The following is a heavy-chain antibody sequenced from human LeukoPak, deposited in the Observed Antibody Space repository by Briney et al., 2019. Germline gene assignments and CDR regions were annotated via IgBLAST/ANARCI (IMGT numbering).Heavy chain of an antibody. CDR3: AKVGGRSWFYFDS. J-gene: IGHJ4*02. Sequence: QPGGSLRLSCAYSAFNSTDYGMDWVRQAPGKGLEWVAVITHDGGDNYYADPGKGGFSISRDNSKNIVYLQMNSLRPEDTAIYFCAKVGGRSWFYFDSWGQGTVVTVSS. V-gene: IGHV3-30*18. CDR1: AFNSTDYG. CDR2: ITHDGGDN. D-gene: IGHD6-13*01.